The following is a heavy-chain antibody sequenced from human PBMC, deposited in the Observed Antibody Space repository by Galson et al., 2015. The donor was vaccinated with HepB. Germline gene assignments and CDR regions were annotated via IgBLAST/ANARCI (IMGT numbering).Heavy chain of an antibody. CDR1: GGTFSSYA. J-gene: IGHJ4*02. V-gene: IGHV1-69*13. CDR2: IIPIFGTA. D-gene: IGHD6-13*01. Sequence: SVKVSCKASGGTFSSYAISWVRQAPGQGLEWMGGIIPIFGTANYAQKFQGRVTITADESTSTAYMELSSLRSEDTAVYYCARGPPSQYSSSWYHSLDYWGQGTLVTVSS. CDR3: ARGPPSQYSSSWYHSLDY.